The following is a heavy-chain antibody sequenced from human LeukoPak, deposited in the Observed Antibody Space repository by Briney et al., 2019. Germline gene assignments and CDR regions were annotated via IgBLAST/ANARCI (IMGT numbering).Heavy chain of an antibody. Sequence: GGSPRLSCAASGFRAASGFTFRSYAMTWVRQAPGKGLEWVANIKQDGSETYYVDSVKGRFTISRDNAKNTLYLQMNSLRAEDTAVYYCAKGIGYCSSTSCGFDPWGQGTLVTVSS. D-gene: IGHD2-2*01. CDR3: AKGIGYCSSTSCGFDP. CDR2: IKQDGSET. V-gene: IGHV3-7*01. CDR1: GFTFRSYA. J-gene: IGHJ5*02.